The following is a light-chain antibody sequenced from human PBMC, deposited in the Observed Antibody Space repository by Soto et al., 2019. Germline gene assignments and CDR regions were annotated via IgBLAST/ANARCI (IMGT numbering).Light chain of an antibody. CDR3: TLYTSENTYV. V-gene: IGLV2-18*01. CDR2: EAS. J-gene: IGLJ1*01. Sequence: ALTQPPSVSGSPGQSVTISCTGTSTDFVSYNRVSWYQQPPGTAPKLIIYEASNRPSGVPDRFSGSKSGNTASLTISGLQAADEADYYCTLYTSENTYVFGTGTKVTVL. CDR1: STDFVSYNR.